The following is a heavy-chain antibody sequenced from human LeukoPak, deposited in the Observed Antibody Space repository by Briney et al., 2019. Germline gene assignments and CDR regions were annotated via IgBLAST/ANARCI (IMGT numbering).Heavy chain of an antibody. Sequence: SETLSLTCTVSGGSIRSYNWHWIRQPAGKGLEWIGRIYSSGTTNYNASLMSRVTMSLDKSKSQFFLNLTSVTAADTAVYYCARDQGYSYGYPNRFDYWGQGTRVTVSS. CDR1: GGSIRSYN. CDR3: ARDQGYSYGYPNRFDY. D-gene: IGHD5-18*01. CDR2: IYSSGTT. V-gene: IGHV4-4*07. J-gene: IGHJ4*02.